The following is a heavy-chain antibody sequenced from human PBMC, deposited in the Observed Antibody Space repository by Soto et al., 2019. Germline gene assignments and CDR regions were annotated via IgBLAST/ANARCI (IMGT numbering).Heavy chain of an antibody. CDR1: GGSISSYY. CDR3: ARLELLWFGELSPTYHYDMDV. J-gene: IGHJ6*03. V-gene: IGHV4-59*08. CDR2: IYYSGST. D-gene: IGHD3-10*01. Sequence: QVQLQESGPGLVKPSETLSLTCTVSGGSISSYYWSWIRQPPGKGLEWFGYIYYSGSTNDNPSLKSRITISVDTSKKQLSLKLSSVTAADTAVYYCARLELLWFGELSPTYHYDMDVWGKGTTVTVSS.